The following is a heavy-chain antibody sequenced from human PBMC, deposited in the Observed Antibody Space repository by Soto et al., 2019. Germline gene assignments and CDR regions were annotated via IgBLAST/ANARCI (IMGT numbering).Heavy chain of an antibody. J-gene: IGHJ4*02. V-gene: IGHV3-15*01. CDR2: IKSQTNGGTT. CDR1: GFTFINAW. D-gene: IGHD3-22*01. Sequence: EVQLVESGGGLVKPGGSLRLSCAASGFTFINAWMTWVRQAPGKGLEWVGRIKSQTNGGTTEYAAPVKGRFTILRDDSESTLYLQMNSLKTEDTAVYYCATAYYDSSGYDYWGQGTLVTVSS. CDR3: ATAYYDSSGYDY.